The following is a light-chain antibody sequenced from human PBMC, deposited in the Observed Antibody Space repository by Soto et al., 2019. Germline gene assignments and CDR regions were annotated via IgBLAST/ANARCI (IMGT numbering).Light chain of an antibody. J-gene: IGLJ2*01. Sequence: QSALTQPPSASGAPGQSVTITCTGTSSDVGRNHYVSWYQFLPGRVPKVMIYEVDKRPSGVPDRFSGSRSGNTASLTVSGLQPEDEGEYFCSSYAGSANLLFGGGTKVTVL. V-gene: IGLV2-8*01. CDR3: SSYAGSANLL. CDR1: SSDVGRNHY. CDR2: EVD.